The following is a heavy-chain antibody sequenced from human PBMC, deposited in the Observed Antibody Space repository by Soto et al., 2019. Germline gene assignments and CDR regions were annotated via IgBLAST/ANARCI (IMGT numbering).Heavy chain of an antibody. CDR3: AKSTNYDILTGSRAFDY. V-gene: IGHV3-23*01. Sequence: GGSLRLSCAASGFSFSSYAVSWVRQAPGKGLEWVSAISGSGGSTYYADSVKGRFTISRDNSKNTLYLQMNSLRAEDTAVYYCAKSTNYDILTGSRAFDYWGQGTLVTVSS. J-gene: IGHJ4*02. CDR1: GFSFSSYA. D-gene: IGHD3-9*01. CDR2: ISGSGGST.